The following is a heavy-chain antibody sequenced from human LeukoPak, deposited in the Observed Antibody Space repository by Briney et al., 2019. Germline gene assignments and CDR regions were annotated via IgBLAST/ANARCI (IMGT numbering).Heavy chain of an antibody. CDR2: IIPIFGTA. CDR1: GGTFSSYA. D-gene: IGHD6-13*01. CDR3: ARRAAAAGWGYFDY. J-gene: IGHJ4*02. Sequence: GASVKVSCKASGGTFSSYAISWVRQAPGQGLEWMGGIIPIFGTANYAQKFQGRVTITADKSTSTAYMELSSLRSEDTAVYYCARRAAAAGWGYFDYWGQGTLVTVSS. V-gene: IGHV1-69*06.